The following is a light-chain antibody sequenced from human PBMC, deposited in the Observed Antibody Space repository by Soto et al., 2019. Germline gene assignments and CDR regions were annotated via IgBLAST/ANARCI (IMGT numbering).Light chain of an antibody. CDR3: QQYGTSGT. CDR1: QRVSSNY. V-gene: IGKV3-20*01. J-gene: IGKJ4*01. CDR2: GAS. Sequence: EIGLTQSPGTLSLSPGERATLSCSASQRVSSNYLAWYQQKPGQAPRLLIYGASSRATGIPDRFSGSGSGTDFTLTISRLEPEDFAVYYCQQYGTSGTFGGGTKVEIK.